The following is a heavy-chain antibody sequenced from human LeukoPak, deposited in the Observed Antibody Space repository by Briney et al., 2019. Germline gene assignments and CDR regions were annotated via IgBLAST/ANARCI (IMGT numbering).Heavy chain of an antibody. Sequence: TSGTLSLTCTVSGASITSTTDYWGWIRQPPGKGLEWIGTAHYGGNTAFNPSLESRVTISLDTSKNQFSLSLSSVTAGDSAVYYWASLDKGRDGYGTFEFWGQGALVAVSS. J-gene: IGHJ4*02. D-gene: IGHD5-24*01. V-gene: IGHV4-39*01. CDR3: ASLDKGRDGYGTFEF. CDR1: GASITSTTDY. CDR2: AHYGGNT.